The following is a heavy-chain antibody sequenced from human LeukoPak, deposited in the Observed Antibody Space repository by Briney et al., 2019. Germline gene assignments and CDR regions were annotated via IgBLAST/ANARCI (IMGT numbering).Heavy chain of an antibody. D-gene: IGHD1-26*01. J-gene: IGHJ3*02. CDR2: IGGSGTTI. Sequence: PGGSLRLSCAASGFTFSSTSMNWLRQAPGKGLESVSYIGGSGTTIYYADSVKGRFTISRDNAKSSLYLQMNSLRAEDTAVYYCAGDGVGANPGDAFDIWGQGTMVTVSS. CDR3: AGDGVGANPGDAFDI. CDR1: GFTFSSTS. V-gene: IGHV3-48*01.